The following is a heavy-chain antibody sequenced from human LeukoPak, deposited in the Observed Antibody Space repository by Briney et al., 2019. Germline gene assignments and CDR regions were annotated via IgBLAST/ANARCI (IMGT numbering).Heavy chain of an antibody. J-gene: IGHJ5*02. V-gene: IGHV3-23*01. CDR1: GFTFSSYG. CDR2: ISESGRNT. D-gene: IGHD6-25*01. CDR3: AKDGQGLVNNCFDT. Sequence: GGSLRLSCAASGFTFSSYGMSWVRQTPGKGREWGSAISESGRNTIYGHPVKGRFTISTPNSKNWLYMRMTGLGAEDTAVYYWAKDGQGLVNNCFDTWGQGNLVTVSS.